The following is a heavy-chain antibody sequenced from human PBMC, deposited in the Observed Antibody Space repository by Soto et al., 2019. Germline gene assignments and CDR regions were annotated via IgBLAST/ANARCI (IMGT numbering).Heavy chain of an antibody. V-gene: IGHV1-3*04. D-gene: IGHD2-21*02. CDR2: INTGNGNT. J-gene: IGHJ4*02. CDR1: GYTFTSYA. CDR3: ARLVVVTCGY. Sequence: ASVKVSCKASGYTFTSYAIHWVRQAPGQTLEWMGWINTGNGNTKYSQKFQGRVTITRNTSATTAYMELSSLRSEDTAVYFCARLVVVTCGYWGQGTLVTVSS.